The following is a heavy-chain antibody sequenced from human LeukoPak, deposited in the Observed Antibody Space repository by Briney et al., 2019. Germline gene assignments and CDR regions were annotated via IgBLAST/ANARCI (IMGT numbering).Heavy chain of an antibody. D-gene: IGHD4-17*01. V-gene: IGHV1-58*02. CDR3: AAAPWDDYGDLYFDY. J-gene: IGHJ4*02. Sequence: SVKVSCKASGFTFTSSAMQWVRQARGQRLEWIGWIVVGSGNTNYTQKFQERVTITRDMSTSTAYMELSSLRSEDTAVYYCAAAPWDDYGDLYFDYWGQGTLVTVSS. CDR2: IVVGSGNT. CDR1: GFTFTSSA.